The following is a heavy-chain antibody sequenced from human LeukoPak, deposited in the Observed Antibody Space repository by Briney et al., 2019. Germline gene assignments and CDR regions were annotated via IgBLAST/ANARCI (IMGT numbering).Heavy chain of an antibody. CDR1: GYTFTGYY. Sequence: ASVKVSCKASGYTFTGYYMHWVRQAPGQGLEWMGWINPNSGGTNYAQKFQGRVTTTRDTSISTAYMELSRLRSDDTAVYYCASRTRNYAITFDPWGQGTLVTVSS. D-gene: IGHD1-7*01. CDR2: INPNSGGT. CDR3: ASRTRNYAITFDP. V-gene: IGHV1-2*02. J-gene: IGHJ5*02.